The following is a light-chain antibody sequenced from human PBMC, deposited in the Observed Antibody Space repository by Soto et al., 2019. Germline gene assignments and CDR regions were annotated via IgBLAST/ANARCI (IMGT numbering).Light chain of an antibody. CDR3: QQYSNWPT. Sequence: EVVLTQSPGTLSLSPGGRASLFCRASQTVSPYLAWYQQKPGQAPRLLIYGASSRATGIPDRFSGSGSGTEFTLTISSLQSEDSALYYCQQYSNWPTFGQGTRLEIK. CDR2: GAS. CDR1: QTVSPY. J-gene: IGKJ5*01. V-gene: IGKV3D-15*01.